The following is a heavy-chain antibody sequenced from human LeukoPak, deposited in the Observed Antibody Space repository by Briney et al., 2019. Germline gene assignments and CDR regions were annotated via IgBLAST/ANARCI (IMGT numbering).Heavy chain of an antibody. CDR3: AKDFRMTTVTFFDY. D-gene: IGHD4-17*01. V-gene: IGHV3-23*01. Sequence: PGGSLRLSCAASGFTFSSYAMSWVRQAPGKGLEWVSAISGSGGGTYYADSVKGRFTISRDNSRNTLYLQMNSLRAEDTAVYYCAKDFRMTTVTFFDYWGQGTLVTVSS. CDR2: ISGSGGGT. CDR1: GFTFSSYA. J-gene: IGHJ4*02.